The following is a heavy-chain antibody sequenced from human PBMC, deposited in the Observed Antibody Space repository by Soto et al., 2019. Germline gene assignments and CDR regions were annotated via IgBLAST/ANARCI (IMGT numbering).Heavy chain of an antibody. CDR1: GFSISDHY. D-gene: IGHD6-13*01. CDR2: TRNRVKKYTT. J-gene: IGHJ3*01. Sequence: ESGGGLVQPGGSLRLSCVGSGFSISDHYMDWVRQAPGKGLEWVGRTRNRVKKYTTEYAASVKGRFSISRDESKNSLYVEMNSLKTEDTAVYYCARISAAVSNGFDLWGHGTMVTVSS. V-gene: IGHV3-72*01. CDR3: ARISAAVSNGFDL.